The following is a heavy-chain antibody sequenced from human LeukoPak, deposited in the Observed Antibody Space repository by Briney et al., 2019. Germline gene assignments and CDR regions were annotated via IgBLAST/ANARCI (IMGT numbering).Heavy chain of an antibody. J-gene: IGHJ4*02. Sequence: PGGSLRLSCAASGFTFNDYALHWVRQAPGKGLEWVAVISYDGSNKQYADSVKGRFTLSRDNSKNTLFLQMNTLRSEDPAVYHCARGNLWFGPNFDYWGQGTLVSVSS. CDR2: ISYDGSNK. V-gene: IGHV3-30*01. D-gene: IGHD3-10*01. CDR1: GFTFNDYA. CDR3: ARGNLWFGPNFDY.